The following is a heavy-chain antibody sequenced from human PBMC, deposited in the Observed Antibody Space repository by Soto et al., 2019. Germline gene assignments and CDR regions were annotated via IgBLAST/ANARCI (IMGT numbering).Heavy chain of an antibody. V-gene: IGHV3-30-3*01. Sequence: QVQLVESGGGAVQPGRSLRLSCAASGFTFSSYAMHWVRQAPGKGLEWVAVISYDGSNKYYADSVKGRFTISRDNSKNTLYLQMNSLRAEDTAVYYCARGGLRYCSGGSCYSFDYWGQGTLVTVSS. CDR1: GFTFSSYA. CDR2: ISYDGSNK. J-gene: IGHJ4*02. CDR3: ARGGLRYCSGGSCYSFDY. D-gene: IGHD2-15*01.